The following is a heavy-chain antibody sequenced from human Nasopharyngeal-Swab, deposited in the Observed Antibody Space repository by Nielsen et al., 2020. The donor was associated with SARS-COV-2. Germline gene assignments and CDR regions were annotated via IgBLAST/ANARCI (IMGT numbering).Heavy chain of an antibody. J-gene: IGHJ4*02. CDR1: GFTFSHSA. Sequence: GESPNISCAASGFTFSHSAIHWVRQASGEGLEWVARSRSKGNNYATAYSASVKGRFIIFRDDPTNTAYLQMNSLKTEDTAMYYCTRCGGGCYSGRGYWGQGTLVTVSS. V-gene: IGHV3-73*01. CDR3: TRCGGGCYSGRGY. D-gene: IGHD2-15*01. CDR2: SRSKGNNYAT.